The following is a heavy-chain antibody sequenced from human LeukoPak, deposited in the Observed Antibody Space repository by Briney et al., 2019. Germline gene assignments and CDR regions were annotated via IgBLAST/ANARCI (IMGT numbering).Heavy chain of an antibody. D-gene: IGHD3-10*01. Sequence: RPSETLSLTCTVSGGSISSGSYYWSWIRQPPGKGLEWIGYIYYSGSTNYNPSLKSRVTISVDTSKNQFSLKLSSVTAADTAVYYCARDYYGSGSYEVWGQGTLVTVSS. V-gene: IGHV4-61*01. J-gene: IGHJ4*02. CDR3: ARDYYGSGSYEV. CDR2: IYYSGST. CDR1: GGSISSGSYY.